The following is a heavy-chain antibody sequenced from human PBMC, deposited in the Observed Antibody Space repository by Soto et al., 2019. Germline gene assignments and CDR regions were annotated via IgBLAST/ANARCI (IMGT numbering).Heavy chain of an antibody. CDR2: IRDGDTT. Sequence: PSETLSLTCTVTGVSFSTGGPYWSWLRQHTVKGLEWIGSIRDGDTTYYNPSLKSRVNMSMDMSKRQLSLDMRSLTVADTAIYFCARGRDYSKTAYWGQGTLVTVSS. J-gene: IGHJ4*02. D-gene: IGHD4-4*01. CDR3: ARGRDYSKTAY. V-gene: IGHV4-31*03. CDR1: GVSFSTGGPY.